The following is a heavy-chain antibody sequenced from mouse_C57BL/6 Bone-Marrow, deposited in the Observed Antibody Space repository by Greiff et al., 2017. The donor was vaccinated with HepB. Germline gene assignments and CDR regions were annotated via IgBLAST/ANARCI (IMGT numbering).Heavy chain of an antibody. CDR1: GFSLTSYG. V-gene: IGHV2-2*01. Sequence: VKLMESGPGLVQPSQSLSITCTVSGFSLTSYGVHWVRQSPGKGLEWLGVIWSGGSTDYNAAFISRLSISKDNSKSQVFFKMNSLQADDTAIYYCARNGDYYGSSYCYWYFDVWGTGTTVTVSS. D-gene: IGHD1-1*01. CDR3: ARNGDYYGSSYCYWYFDV. CDR2: IWSGGST. J-gene: IGHJ1*03.